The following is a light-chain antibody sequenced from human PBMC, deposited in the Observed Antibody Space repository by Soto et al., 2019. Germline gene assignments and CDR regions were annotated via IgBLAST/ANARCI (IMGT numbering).Light chain of an antibody. V-gene: IGKV1-5*01. Sequence: DIQMTQSPSTLSASIGDRVTITCRASQSISEWLAWYQQKPGKAPKVLIYDASTLKTGVPSRFSGSGSGSEFNFTITGLQPDDFATYFCQQYNTYATFGQGTRLEIK. CDR2: DAS. CDR3: QQYNTYAT. CDR1: QSISEW. J-gene: IGKJ5*01.